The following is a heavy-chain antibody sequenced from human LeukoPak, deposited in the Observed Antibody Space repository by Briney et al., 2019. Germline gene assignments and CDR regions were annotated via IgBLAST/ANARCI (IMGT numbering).Heavy chain of an antibody. D-gene: IGHD2-2*01. J-gene: IGHJ5*02. V-gene: IGHV1-2*02. CDR1: GYTLIGYY. Sequence: ASVKVSCKASGYTLIGYYMHWVRQAPGQGLEWMGWINPHSGDTKYAQDFQGRVTTTRDTSISTAYMELSRLRSDDTAVYYCVRDEAVAPAPLKGRDSWFDPWGQGTLVTVSS. CDR3: VRDEAVAPAPLKGRDSWFDP. CDR2: INPHSGDT.